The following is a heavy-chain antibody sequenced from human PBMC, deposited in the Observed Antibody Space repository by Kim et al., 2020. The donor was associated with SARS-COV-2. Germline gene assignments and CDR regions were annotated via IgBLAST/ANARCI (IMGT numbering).Heavy chain of an antibody. CDR2: IYGGGSKN. J-gene: IGHJ2*01. CDR1: GFTFTGYA. Sequence: GGSLRLSCTTSGFTFTGYAMHWVRQAPGKGLEWVAGIYGGGSKNYYVDSVKGRFTISKDNSKNTLYLQMSTLRADDTAVYYCTKGGR. V-gene: IGHV3-23*01. CDR3: TK.